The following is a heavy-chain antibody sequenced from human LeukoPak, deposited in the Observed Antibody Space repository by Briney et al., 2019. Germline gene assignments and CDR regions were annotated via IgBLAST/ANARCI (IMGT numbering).Heavy chain of an antibody. CDR2: ISYSGST. Sequence: PSETLSLTCTVSGGSISSSSYYSGWIRQPPGKGLDWIGSISYSGSTYYNPSLKSRVTISVDTSKIQFSLKLSSVTAADTAVYYCARLQDVWGSYRGFDYWGQGTLVTVSS. CDR1: GGSISSSSYY. CDR3: ARLQDVWGSYRGFDY. J-gene: IGHJ4*02. D-gene: IGHD3-16*02. V-gene: IGHV4-39*07.